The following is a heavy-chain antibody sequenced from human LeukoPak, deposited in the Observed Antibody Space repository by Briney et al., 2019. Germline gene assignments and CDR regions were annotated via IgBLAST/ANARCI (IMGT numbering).Heavy chain of an antibody. Sequence: ASVKVSCKASGGTFRSYAISWVRQAPGQGLEWMGWISAYNGNTNYEQKLQGRVTMTTDTSTRTAYMELRSLRSDDTAVYYCARYSSSAPYYYYYYGMDVWGQGTTVTVSS. V-gene: IGHV1-18*01. CDR3: ARYSSSAPYYYYYYGMDV. CDR1: GGTFRSYA. CDR2: ISAYNGNT. D-gene: IGHD6-6*01. J-gene: IGHJ6*02.